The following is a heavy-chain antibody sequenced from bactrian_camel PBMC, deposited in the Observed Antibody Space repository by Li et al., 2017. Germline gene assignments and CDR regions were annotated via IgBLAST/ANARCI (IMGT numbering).Heavy chain of an antibody. D-gene: IGHD7*01. J-gene: IGHJ4*01. V-gene: IGHV3S53*01. CDR1: GDRESSDC. CDR3: AAALRKVAVPGACKEYNI. Sequence: HVQLVESGGGSVRTGGSLRLSCIASGDRESSDCMGWFRLAPGKEREGVAAIDSDGASDYADSVKGRFAISKDTAKNTLYLQMNSLKPEDTAMYYCAAALRKVAVPGACKEYNIRGQWTQVTVS. CDR2: IDSDGAS.